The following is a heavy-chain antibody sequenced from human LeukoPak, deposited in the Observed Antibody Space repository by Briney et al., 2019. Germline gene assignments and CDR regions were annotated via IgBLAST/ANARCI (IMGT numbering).Heavy chain of an antibody. J-gene: IGHJ5*02. CDR3: ARAYCGGGGCYNSRGWFDP. CDR2: IYCSGSS. CDR1: GGSVSNSSSY. Sequence: TSETLSLTCSVSGGSVSNSSSYWGWISQPPGKGLEWIGNIYCSGSSYYNPSLKSRVTISVDTSKNQFSLKLSSVTAADTAVYYCARAYCGGGGCYNSRGWFDPWGQGTLVSVSS. D-gene: IGHD2-15*01. V-gene: IGHV4-39*07.